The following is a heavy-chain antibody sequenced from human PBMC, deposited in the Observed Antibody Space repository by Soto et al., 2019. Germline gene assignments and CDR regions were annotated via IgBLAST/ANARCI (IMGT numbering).Heavy chain of an antibody. V-gene: IGHV3-7*01. CDR3: VRDYPQGAHYYYYYGMDV. Sequence: GGSLRLSCAASGFTFSSYWMSWVRQAPGKGLEWVANIKQDGSEKYYVDSVKGRFTISRDNAQKSLYLQMNSLRAEDTAMYYCVRDYPQGAHYYYYYGMDVWGQGTTVTVSS. D-gene: IGHD3-16*01. CDR2: IKQDGSEK. J-gene: IGHJ6*02. CDR1: GFTFSSYW.